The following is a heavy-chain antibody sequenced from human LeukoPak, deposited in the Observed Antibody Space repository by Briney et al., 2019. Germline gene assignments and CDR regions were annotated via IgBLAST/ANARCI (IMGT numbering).Heavy chain of an antibody. J-gene: IGHJ6*02. CDR1: GYTFTSYD. D-gene: IGHD1-1*01. CDR2: MNPNSGNT. Sequence: ASVKVSCKAPGYTFTSYDINWVRQATGQGLEWMGWMNPNSGNTGYAQKFQGRVTMTRNTSISTAYMELSSLRSEDTAVYYCASEGTGTTPSGNYYGMDVWGQGTTVTVSS. V-gene: IGHV1-8*01. CDR3: ASEGTGTTPSGNYYGMDV.